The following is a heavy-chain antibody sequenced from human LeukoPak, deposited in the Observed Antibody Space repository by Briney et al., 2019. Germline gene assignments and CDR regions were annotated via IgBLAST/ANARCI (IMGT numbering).Heavy chain of an antibody. D-gene: IGHD6-19*01. V-gene: IGHV3-48*01. CDR2: ISSSSSTI. CDR1: GFTFSSYS. Sequence: GGSLRLSCAASGFTFSSYSMNWVRQAPGKGLEWVSYISSSSSTIYYADSVKGRFTISRDIAKNSLYLQMNSLRAEDTAVYYCARYSSHWSFDSWGQGTLVTVSS. CDR3: ARYSSHWSFDS. J-gene: IGHJ4*02.